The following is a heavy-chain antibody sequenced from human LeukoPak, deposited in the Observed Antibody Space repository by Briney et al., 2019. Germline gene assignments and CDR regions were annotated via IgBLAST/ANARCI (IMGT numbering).Heavy chain of an antibody. CDR1: GFTFSTFW. D-gene: IGHD3-22*01. CDR3: VKDLVGYDSSGYRDY. CDR2: ISSSGSTI. Sequence: GGSLRLSCATSGFTFSTFWMHWVRQAPGKGLEWVSYISSSGSTIYYADSVKGRFTISRDNAKNSLYLQMNSLRAEDTAVYYCVKDLVGYDSSGYRDYWGQGTLVTVSS. J-gene: IGHJ4*02. V-gene: IGHV3-48*04.